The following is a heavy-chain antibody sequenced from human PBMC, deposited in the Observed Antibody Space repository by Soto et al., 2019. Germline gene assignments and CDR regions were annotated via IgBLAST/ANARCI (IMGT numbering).Heavy chain of an antibody. CDR2: INPNSGGT. Sequence: GASVKVSCKASGYTFTGYYMHWVRQAPGQGLEWMGWINPNSGGTNYAQKFQGRVTMTRDTSISTAYMELSRLRSDDTAVYYCATEDNWNYGSFDYWGQGTLVTLFS. J-gene: IGHJ4*02. CDR1: GYTFTGYY. D-gene: IGHD1-7*01. V-gene: IGHV1-2*02. CDR3: ATEDNWNYGSFDY.